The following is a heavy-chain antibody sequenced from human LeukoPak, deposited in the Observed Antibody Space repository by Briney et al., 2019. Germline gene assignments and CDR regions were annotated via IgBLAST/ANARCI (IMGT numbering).Heavy chain of an antibody. D-gene: IGHD1-14*01. CDR3: ARDNRSGPDDYYYYMDV. CDR2: IIPIFGTA. Sequence: SVKVSCKASGGTFSSYAISWVRQAPGQGLEWMGGIIPIFGTANYAQKFQGRVMITADESTSTAYMELSSLRSEDTAVYYCARDNRSGPDDYYYYMDVWGKGTTVTVSS. V-gene: IGHV1-69*13. CDR1: GGTFSSYA. J-gene: IGHJ6*03.